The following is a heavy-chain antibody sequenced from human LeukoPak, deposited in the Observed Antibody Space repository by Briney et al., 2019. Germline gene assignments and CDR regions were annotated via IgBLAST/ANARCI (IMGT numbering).Heavy chain of an antibody. CDR1: GFTFSTYL. CDR3: ARWNYAFDI. D-gene: IGHD1-1*01. Sequence: PGGSLRLSCAASGFTFSTYLMSWVRQAPGKGLEWVANVREGGTEKYYVDSVKGRFSISRDNAKNSVYLQMNSLRAEDTAVYYCARWNYAFDIWGQGTMVTVSA. V-gene: IGHV3-7*01. J-gene: IGHJ3*02. CDR2: VREGGTEK.